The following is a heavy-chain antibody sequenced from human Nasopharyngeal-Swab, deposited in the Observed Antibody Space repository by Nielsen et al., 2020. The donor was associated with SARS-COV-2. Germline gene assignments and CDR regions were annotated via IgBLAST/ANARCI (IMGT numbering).Heavy chain of an antibody. CDR3: AKDLRGPYFF. CDR2: IVGSGDISGSGGNT. V-gene: IGHV3-23*01. Sequence: GESLQISCVASGYSFRTYGMSWVRQAPGKGLEWVAAIVGSGDISGSGGNTYYADSVKGRFTISRDNSKNTLSLQMNSLRAEDTAVYYCAKDLRGPYFFWGQGTLVTVSS. CDR1: GYSFRTYG. J-gene: IGHJ4*02. D-gene: IGHD2/OR15-2a*01.